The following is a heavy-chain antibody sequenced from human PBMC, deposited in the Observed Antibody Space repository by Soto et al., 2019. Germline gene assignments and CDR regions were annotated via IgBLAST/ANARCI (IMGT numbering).Heavy chain of an antibody. D-gene: IGHD3-22*01. CDR1: GFTFSSYA. CDR3: AREMGYYDSSGPGEY. V-gene: IGHV3-30-3*01. Sequence: GGSLRLSCAASGFTFSSYAMHWVRQAPGKGLEWVAVISYDGSNKYYADSVKGRFTISRDNSKNTLYLQMNSLRAEDTAVYYCAREMGYYDSSGPGEYWGQGTLVTVSS. CDR2: ISYDGSNK. J-gene: IGHJ4*02.